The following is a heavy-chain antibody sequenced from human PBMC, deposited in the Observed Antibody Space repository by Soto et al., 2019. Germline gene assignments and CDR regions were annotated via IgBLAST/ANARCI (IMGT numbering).Heavy chain of an antibody. CDR3: AKEVRYGSGNYYYYYGMDV. V-gene: IGHV3-9*01. CDR2: ISWNSVSI. J-gene: IGHJ6*02. CDR1: GFTFDNHA. D-gene: IGHD3-10*01. Sequence: EVQLVESGGGLVQPGRSLRLSCAASGFTFDNHAMHWVRQAPGKGLEWVSDISWNSVSINYADSVKGRFTISRDNAKNSLYLQMNSLRPEDTAFYYCAKEVRYGSGNYYYYYGMDVWGQGTTVTVSS.